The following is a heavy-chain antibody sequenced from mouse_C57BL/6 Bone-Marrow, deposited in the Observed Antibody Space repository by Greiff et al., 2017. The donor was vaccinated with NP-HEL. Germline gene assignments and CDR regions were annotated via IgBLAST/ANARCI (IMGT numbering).Heavy chain of an antibody. CDR3: TTCYYGSSPYYAMDY. J-gene: IGHJ4*01. D-gene: IGHD1-1*01. CDR2: IDPENGDT. Sequence: EVQLQQSGAELVRPGASVKLSCTASGFNIKDDYMPWVKQRPEQGLEWIGWIDPENGDTEYASKFQGKATITADTSSNTAYLQLSSLTSEDTAVYYCTTCYYGSSPYYAMDYWGQGTSVTVSS. CDR1: GFNIKDDY. V-gene: IGHV14-4*01.